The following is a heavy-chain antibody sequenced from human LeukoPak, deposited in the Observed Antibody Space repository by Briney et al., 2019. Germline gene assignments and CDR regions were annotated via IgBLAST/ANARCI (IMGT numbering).Heavy chain of an antibody. CDR3: ARGALFGSGLFKDYFDS. J-gene: IGHJ4*02. D-gene: IGHD6-19*01. CDR2: IKEYEGD. CDR1: GFALSDYA. Sequence: GGSLRLSCAASGFALSDYALSWVRQAPGKGLEWVAHIKEYEGDFYLDSVRGRFTISRDNAKNSLHLQMNSLRAEDTAVYYCARGALFGSGLFKDYFDSWGQGTPLTVSS. V-gene: IGHV3-7*03.